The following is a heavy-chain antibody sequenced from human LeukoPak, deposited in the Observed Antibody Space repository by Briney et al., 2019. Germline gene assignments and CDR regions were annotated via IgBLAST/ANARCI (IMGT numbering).Heavy chain of an antibody. CDR2: ISDNGGST. CDR1: GFAFRNYG. Sequence: PGVSLRLSCAASGFAFRNYGMSWVRQAPGKGREWVSVISDNGGSTYYADPVKGRFTISRDNSKNTLYLQMNSLRAEDTAVYYCAKDRGYGDKTGGLDYWGQGTLVTVSS. V-gene: IGHV3-23*01. CDR3: AKDRGYGDKTGGLDY. J-gene: IGHJ4*02. D-gene: IGHD4-17*01.